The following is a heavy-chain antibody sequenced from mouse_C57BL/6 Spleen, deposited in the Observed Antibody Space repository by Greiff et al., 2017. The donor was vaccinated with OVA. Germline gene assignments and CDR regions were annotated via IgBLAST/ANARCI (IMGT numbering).Heavy chain of an antibody. J-gene: IGHJ4*01. Sequence: VQLQQSGPELVKPGASVKISCKASGYAFSSSWMNWVKQRPGKGLEWIGRIYPGDGDTNYNGKFKGKATLTADKSSSTAYMQLSSLTSEDSAVYFCARTYYGNYGGMDYWGQGTSVTVSS. CDR3: ARTYYGNYGGMDY. CDR1: GYAFSSSW. V-gene: IGHV1-82*01. CDR2: IYPGDGDT. D-gene: IGHD2-10*01.